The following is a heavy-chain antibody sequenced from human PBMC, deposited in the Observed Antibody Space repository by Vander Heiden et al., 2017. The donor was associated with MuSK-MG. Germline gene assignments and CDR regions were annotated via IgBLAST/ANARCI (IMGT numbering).Heavy chain of an antibody. V-gene: IGHV3-48*01. CDR2: ISSSSSTI. Sequence: VQLVQSGGGLVQPGGSLRLSGAAPGIPFRSYNMNWVRWAPGKGLEWVSYISSSSSTIYYADSVKGRFTISRDNAKNSLSLQMNSLRAEDTALYYCTRDPRGYNWNSDYWGQGTLVTVSS. CDR1: GIPFRSYN. J-gene: IGHJ4*02. CDR3: TRDPRGYNWNSDY. D-gene: IGHD1-20*01.